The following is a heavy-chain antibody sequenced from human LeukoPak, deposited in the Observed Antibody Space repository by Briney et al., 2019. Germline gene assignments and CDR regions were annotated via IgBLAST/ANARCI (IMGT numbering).Heavy chain of an antibody. CDR2: ISYDGSNK. CDR1: GFTFSSYA. V-gene: IGHV3-30*04. D-gene: IGHD3-22*01. CDR3: AREPEITMIIAVIGGPLDY. J-gene: IGHJ4*02. Sequence: GGSLRLSCAASGFTFSSYAMHWVRQAPGKGLEWVAVISYDGSNKYYADSVKGRFTISRDNRKNTLYLQMNSLRAEDTAVYYCAREPEITMIIAVIGGPLDYWGQGTLVTVS.